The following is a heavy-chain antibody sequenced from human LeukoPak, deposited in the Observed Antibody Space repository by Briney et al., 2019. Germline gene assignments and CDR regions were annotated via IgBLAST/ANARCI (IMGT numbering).Heavy chain of an antibody. V-gene: IGHV1-46*01. CDR3: ARGLKSRAAGTIDY. J-gene: IGHJ4*02. Sequence: GASVKVSCKASGYTFTSYYMHWVRQAPGQGLEWMGIINPSGGSTSYAQKFQGRVTMTTDTSTSTAYMELRSLGSDDTAVYYCARGLKSRAAGTIDYWGQGTLVTVSS. CDR2: INPSGGST. CDR1: GYTFTSYY. D-gene: IGHD6-13*01.